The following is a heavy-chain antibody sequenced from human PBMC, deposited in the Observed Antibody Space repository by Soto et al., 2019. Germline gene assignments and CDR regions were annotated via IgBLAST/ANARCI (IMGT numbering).Heavy chain of an antibody. CDR3: ARLKQDYAAA. CDR1: GYTFTSYD. Sequence: QVQLVQSGAEVKKPGASVKVSCKASGYTFTSYDINWVRLATGQGLEWMGWMNHNSGNTAYAQKFQGRVTMTRNTSIRTAYMELSSLRSEDTAVSYCARLKQDYAAAWGQGPLVTVS. J-gene: IGHJ5*02. V-gene: IGHV1-8*01. CDR2: MNHNSGNT. D-gene: IGHD3-16*01.